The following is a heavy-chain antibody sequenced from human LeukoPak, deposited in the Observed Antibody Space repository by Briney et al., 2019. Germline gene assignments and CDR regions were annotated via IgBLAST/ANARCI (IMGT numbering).Heavy chain of an antibody. Sequence: GGSLKLSCAASGFDFSGFYMHWVRQAPGRGLEWVGLIRSKPSSYATVYAASVKGSFTISRDDSKNTAYLQMNSLKAEDTAVYYCIRQECSGSSCSYVDYWGQGTLVTVSA. CDR1: GFDFSGFY. D-gene: IGHD2-15*01. V-gene: IGHV3-73*01. J-gene: IGHJ4*02. CDR3: IRQECSGSSCSYVDY. CDR2: IRSKPSSYAT.